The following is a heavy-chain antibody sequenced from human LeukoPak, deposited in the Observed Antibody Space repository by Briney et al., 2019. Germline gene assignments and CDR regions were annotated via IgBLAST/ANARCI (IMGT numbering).Heavy chain of an antibody. CDR3: ARRRAYSYGPDFDY. D-gene: IGHD5-18*01. J-gene: IGHJ4*02. Sequence: SVKVSCXTSGGTFSNYAVSWVRQALGQGLEWMGGIIPMFGTANYAQKFQGRVTITTDESTNTAYMELSSLGSEDTAVYYCARRRAYSYGPDFDYWGQGTLVTVSS. CDR1: GGTFSNYA. CDR2: IIPMFGTA. V-gene: IGHV1-69*05.